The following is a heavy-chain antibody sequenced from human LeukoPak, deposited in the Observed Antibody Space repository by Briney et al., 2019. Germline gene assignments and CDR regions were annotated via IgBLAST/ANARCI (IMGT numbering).Heavy chain of an antibody. J-gene: IGHJ4*02. CDR3: ARARGVSDAYELYYFDY. D-gene: IGHD3-16*01. CDR2: INPSGGST. V-gene: IGHV1-46*01. CDR1: GYTFTSYY. Sequence: GASVKLSCKASGYTFTSYYMHWVRQAPGQGLEWMGIINPSGGSTSYAQKFQGRVTMTRDTSTSTVYMELSSLRSEDTAVYCCARARGVSDAYELYYFDYWGQGTLVTVSS.